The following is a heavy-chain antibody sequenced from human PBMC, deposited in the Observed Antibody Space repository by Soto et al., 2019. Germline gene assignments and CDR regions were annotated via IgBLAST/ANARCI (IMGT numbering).Heavy chain of an antibody. CDR3: TRVGVVLVTIDAFDI. V-gene: IGHV3-49*03. J-gene: IGHJ3*02. D-gene: IGHD2-8*02. Sequence: GGSLRLSCTASGFTFGDYAMSWFRQAPGKGLEWVGFIRSKAYGGTTEYAASVKGRFTISRDDSKSIAYLQMNSLKTEDTAVYYCTRVGVVLVTIDAFDIWGQGTMVTVSS. CDR2: IRSKAYGGTT. CDR1: GFTFGDYA.